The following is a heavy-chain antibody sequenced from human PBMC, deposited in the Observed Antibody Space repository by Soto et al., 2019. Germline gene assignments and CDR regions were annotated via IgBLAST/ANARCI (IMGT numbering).Heavy chain of an antibody. CDR1: GNSISSGDYY. CDR2: IYYSGST. CDR3: ARDFTGYCSAATCYTGMDV. V-gene: IGHV4-30-4*01. D-gene: IGHD2-15*01. Sequence: QVQLQESGPGLVKPLQTLSLTCTVSGNSISSGDYYWSWIRQPPGKGLEWIGRIYYSGSTYYNPSLKGRLAISVDTSKNQFSLNLRFVTVADTAVYYCARDFTGYCSAATCYTGMDVWGQGTTVTVSS. J-gene: IGHJ6*02.